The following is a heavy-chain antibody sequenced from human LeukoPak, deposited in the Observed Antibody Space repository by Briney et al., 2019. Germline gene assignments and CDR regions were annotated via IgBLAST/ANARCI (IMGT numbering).Heavy chain of an antibody. D-gene: IGHD3-10*01. Sequence: GGSLILSCAASGFTVSSNYMSWVRQAPGKGLEWVSVIYSGGSTYYADSVKGRFTISRDNSKNTLYLQMNSLRAEDTAVYYCARDLIHGSGSYYDYWGQGTLVTVSS. J-gene: IGHJ4*02. CDR2: IYSGGST. CDR1: GFTVSSNY. V-gene: IGHV3-66*01. CDR3: ARDLIHGSGSYYDY.